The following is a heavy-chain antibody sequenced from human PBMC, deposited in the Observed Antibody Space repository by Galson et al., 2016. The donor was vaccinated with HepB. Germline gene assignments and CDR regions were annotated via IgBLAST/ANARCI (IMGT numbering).Heavy chain of an antibody. CDR3: AILSVDVVVEMNGMDV. CDR2: INGDGSST. V-gene: IGHV3-74*01. Sequence: WVRQAPGKGLVWVSRINGDGSSTAYADSVKGRFTISRDNAKNTLYLQMDSLRAEDTAMYHCAILSVDVVVEMNGMDVWGHGTTVTVSS. J-gene: IGHJ6*02. D-gene: IGHD2-15*01.